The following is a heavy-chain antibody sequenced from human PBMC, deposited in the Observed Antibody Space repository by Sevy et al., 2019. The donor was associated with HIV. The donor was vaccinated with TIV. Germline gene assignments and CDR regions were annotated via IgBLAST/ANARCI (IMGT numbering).Heavy chain of an antibody. CDR3: AKGFCSGGTCPRDYYYYGMDV. CDR2: ISGSGRYT. V-gene: IGHV3-23*01. Sequence: GGSLRLSCAASGFTFSSYAMSWVRQAPGKGLEWVSSISGSGRYTYYADSVEGRFTISRDNSKNTLYVQMNSLRAEDTAVYYCAKGFCSGGTCPRDYYYYGMDVWGQGTTVTVS. D-gene: IGHD2-15*01. CDR1: GFTFSSYA. J-gene: IGHJ6*02.